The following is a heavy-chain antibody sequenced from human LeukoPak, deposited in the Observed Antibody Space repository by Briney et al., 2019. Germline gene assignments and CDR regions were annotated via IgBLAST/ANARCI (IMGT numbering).Heavy chain of an antibody. CDR2: ISSSSSYI. CDR3: ARVGIAAAHYFDY. V-gene: IGHV3-21*01. J-gene: IGHJ4*02. Sequence: GGSLRLSCAASGFTFSSYSMNWVRQAPGKGLEWVSSISSSSSYIYYADSVKGRFTISRDNAKNSLYLQMNSLRAEDTAVYYCARVGIAAAHYFDYWGQGTLVTDSS. CDR1: GFTFSSYS. D-gene: IGHD6-13*01.